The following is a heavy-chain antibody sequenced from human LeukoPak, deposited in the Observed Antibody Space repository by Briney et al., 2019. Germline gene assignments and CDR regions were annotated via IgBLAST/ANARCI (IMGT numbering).Heavy chain of an antibody. Sequence: PAGSLRLSCAASGFRFNNYAMSWVRQAPGKGLEWVSGISDSGRSTYYADSVKGRFTISRDNSKNTVHLQMNNLRVDDTAVYFCVRHDSYTPYGGQGTLVTVSS. D-gene: IGHD2-2*02. CDR1: GFRFNNYA. CDR3: VRHDSYTPY. CDR2: ISDSGRST. J-gene: IGHJ4*02. V-gene: IGHV3-23*01.